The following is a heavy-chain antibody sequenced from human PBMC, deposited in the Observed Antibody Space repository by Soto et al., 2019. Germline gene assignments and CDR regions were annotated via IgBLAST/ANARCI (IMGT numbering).Heavy chain of an antibody. CDR3: ARSRLEQYFFDY. J-gene: IGHJ4*02. V-gene: IGHV4-31*03. CDR1: GGSISSGGYY. Sequence: QVQLQEPGPGLVKPSQTLSLTCTVSGGSISSGGYYWSWIRQHPGKGLEWIGYIYYSGSTYYNPSLKRRVIISVDTSKNQFSLKLSSVTAADTAVYFCARSRLEQYFFDYWGQGTLVTVSS. CDR2: IYYSGST.